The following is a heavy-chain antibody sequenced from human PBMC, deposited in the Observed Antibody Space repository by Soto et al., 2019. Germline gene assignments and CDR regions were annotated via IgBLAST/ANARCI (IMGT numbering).Heavy chain of an antibody. CDR2: IYNSETF. CDR1: GGSVSSGSSY. Sequence: SQTLSLTCYVSGGSVSSGSSYWSWIRQPPGTGLEWIGFIYNSETFNYNPSLKSRVTLSVDTSKHQFSLKLSSVTAADTAVYYCARVPLRYSSSHNFEYWGRGALVTVSS. J-gene: IGHJ4*02. V-gene: IGHV4-61*01. D-gene: IGHD6-19*01. CDR3: ARVPLRYSSSHNFEY.